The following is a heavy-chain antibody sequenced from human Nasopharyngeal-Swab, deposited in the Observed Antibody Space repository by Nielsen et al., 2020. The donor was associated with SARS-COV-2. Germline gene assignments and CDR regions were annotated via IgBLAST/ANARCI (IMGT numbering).Heavy chain of an antibody. CDR2: IYPGDSDT. CDR1: GYSFTSYW. CDR3: ARLIRSQGYYYYMDV. D-gene: IGHD3-16*01. J-gene: IGHJ6*03. Sequence: KVSCKGSGYSFTSYWIGWVRQMPGKGLEWMGFIYPGDSDTRYSPSFQGQVTISADKSISTAYLQWSSLKASDTAMYYCARLIRSQGYYYYMDVWGKGTTVTVSS. V-gene: IGHV5-51*01.